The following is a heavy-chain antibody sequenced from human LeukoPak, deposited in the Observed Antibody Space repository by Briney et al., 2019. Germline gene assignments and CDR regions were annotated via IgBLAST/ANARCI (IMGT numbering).Heavy chain of an antibody. Sequence: GGSLRLSCAASGFTFDDYATHWVRQAPGKGLEWVSGISWNSGSIGYADSVKGRFTISRDNAKNSLYLQMNSLRAEDTALYYCAKASSSGWYVPLDYWGQGTLVTVSS. V-gene: IGHV3-9*01. J-gene: IGHJ4*02. D-gene: IGHD6-19*01. CDR3: AKASSSGWYVPLDY. CDR1: GFTFDDYA. CDR2: ISWNSGSI.